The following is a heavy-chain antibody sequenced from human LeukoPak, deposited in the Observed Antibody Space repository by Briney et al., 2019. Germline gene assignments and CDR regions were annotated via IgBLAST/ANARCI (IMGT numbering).Heavy chain of an antibody. V-gene: IGHV3-30*01. CDR2: ISYDGSNK. D-gene: IGHD7-27*01. J-gene: IGHJ4*02. Sequence: PGRSLRLSCAASGFTFSGYAMHWVRQAPGKGLEWVAVISYDGSNKYYADSVKGRFTISRDNSKNTLYLQMNSLRAEDTAVYYCARVKGWGSSGGFDYWGQGTLVTVSS. CDR1: GFTFSGYA. CDR3: ARVKGWGSSGGFDY.